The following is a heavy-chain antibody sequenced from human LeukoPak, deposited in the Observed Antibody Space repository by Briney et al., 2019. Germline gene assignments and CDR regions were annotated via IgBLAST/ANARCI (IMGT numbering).Heavy chain of an antibody. Sequence: SETLSLTCTVSGDPISSYYCSWIRQPPGKGLEWIGHIYKGGSTNYNPSLKSRVTISVDTSKNQFPLKLSSVTAADTAVYYCARSTGWPGFDFWGQGALVTVSS. CDR2: IYKGGST. CDR1: GDPISSYY. J-gene: IGHJ4*02. V-gene: IGHV4-59*01. D-gene: IGHD6-19*01. CDR3: ARSTGWPGFDF.